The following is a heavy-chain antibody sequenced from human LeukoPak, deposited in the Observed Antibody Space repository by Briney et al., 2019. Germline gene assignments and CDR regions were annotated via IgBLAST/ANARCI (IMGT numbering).Heavy chain of an antibody. CDR3: AKQHDSGCYSSSAY. Sequence: GGSLRLSCAASGFTFSSYAMSWVRQAPGKGLEWVSSISGSGESTYYAGSVRGRFTISRDNSKNTLYLQMNSLRAEDTAVYYCAKQHDSGCYSSSAYWGQGTLVTVSS. J-gene: IGHJ4*02. D-gene: IGHD1-26*01. CDR2: ISGSGEST. V-gene: IGHV3-23*01. CDR1: GFTFSSYA.